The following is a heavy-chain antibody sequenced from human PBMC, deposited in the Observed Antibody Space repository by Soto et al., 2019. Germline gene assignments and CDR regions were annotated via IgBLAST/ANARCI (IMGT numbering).Heavy chain of an antibody. CDR1: GFAITSNA. CDR3: ARSAGAYYDILTGYYNLQWFDP. CDR2: IIPIFGTA. Sequence: PVKPTSKDSGFAITSNASRWVRQAPGQGLEWMGGIIPIFGTANYAQKFQGRVTITADESTSTAYMELSSLRSEDTAVYYCARSAGAYYDILTGYYNLQWFDPWGQGTLVTVSS. D-gene: IGHD3-9*01. J-gene: IGHJ5*02. V-gene: IGHV1-69*13.